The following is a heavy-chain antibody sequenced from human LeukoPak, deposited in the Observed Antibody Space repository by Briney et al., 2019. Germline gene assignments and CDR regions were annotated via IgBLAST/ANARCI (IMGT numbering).Heavy chain of an antibody. Sequence: ASVKVSCKASGYIFTGYYMHWVRQAPGQGLEWMGWINPNSGGTNYAQKFQGRVTMSRDTSITTAYMELSRLRSDDTAVYYCATISRNDSFDIWGQGTMVTVSS. J-gene: IGHJ3*02. CDR2: INPNSGGT. CDR3: ATISRNDSFDI. CDR1: GYIFTGYY. D-gene: IGHD1-14*01. V-gene: IGHV1-2*02.